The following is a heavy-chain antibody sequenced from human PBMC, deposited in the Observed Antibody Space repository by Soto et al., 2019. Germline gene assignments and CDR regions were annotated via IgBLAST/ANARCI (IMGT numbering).Heavy chain of an antibody. CDR1: GFTFSSYA. Sequence: GGSLRLSCAASGFTFSSYAMSWVRQAPGKGLEWVSAISGSGGSTYYADSVKGRFTISRDNSKNTLYLQMNSLRAEDTAVYYCAKDPRGVWFGELYYWGQGTLVTVSS. CDR2: ISGSGGST. J-gene: IGHJ4*02. V-gene: IGHV3-23*01. D-gene: IGHD3-10*01. CDR3: AKDPRGVWFGELYY.